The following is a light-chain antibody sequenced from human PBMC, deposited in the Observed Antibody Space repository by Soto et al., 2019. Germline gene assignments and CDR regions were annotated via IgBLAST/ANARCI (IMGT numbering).Light chain of an antibody. Sequence: QSVLTQPPSVSGAPGQRVTISRSGSSSNIGAAYDVHWYQQLRGAAPKLLIYGNNNRPSGVPDRFSGSKSGTSASLAITGLQADDEADYYCQSYDRSLTGYVFGTGTKLTVL. J-gene: IGLJ1*01. V-gene: IGLV1-40*01. CDR2: GNN. CDR3: QSYDRSLTGYV. CDR1: SSNIGAAYD.